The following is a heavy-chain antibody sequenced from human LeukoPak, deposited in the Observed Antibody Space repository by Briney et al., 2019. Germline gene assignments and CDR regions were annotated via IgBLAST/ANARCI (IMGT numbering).Heavy chain of an antibody. D-gene: IGHD4-17*01. J-gene: IGHJ5*02. CDR1: DESFSGYY. CDR2: INHSGST. Sequence: SETLSLTCAVYDESFSGYYWSWIRQPPGKGLEWIGEINHSGSTNYNPSLKSRVTISVDTSKNQFSLKLSSVTAADTAVYYCARDNRDYGDYVEWFDPWGQGTLVTVSS. CDR3: ARDNRDYGDYVEWFDP. V-gene: IGHV4-34*01.